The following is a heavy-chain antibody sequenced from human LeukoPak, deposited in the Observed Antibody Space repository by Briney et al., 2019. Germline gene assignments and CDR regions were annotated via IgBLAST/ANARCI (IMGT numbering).Heavy chain of an antibody. J-gene: IGHJ3*02. CDR1: GGSVSNGSYD. Sequence: SETLSLTCTVSGGSVSNGSYDWSWLRQPPGKGLEWIGYIYYSGSTNYNPSLKSRVTISVDTSKNQFSLKLSSVTAADTAVHYCARDLGYYYGSGSYYNGAFDIWGQGTMVTVSS. CDR2: IYYSGST. V-gene: IGHV4-61*01. CDR3: ARDLGYYYGSGSYYNGAFDI. D-gene: IGHD3-10*01.